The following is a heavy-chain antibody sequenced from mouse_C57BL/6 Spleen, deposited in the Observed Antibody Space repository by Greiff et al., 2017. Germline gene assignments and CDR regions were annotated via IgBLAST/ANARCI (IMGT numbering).Heavy chain of an antibody. D-gene: IGHD1-1*01. J-gene: IGHJ4*01. V-gene: IGHV1-80*01. Sequence: VQRVESGAELVKPGASVKISCKASGYAFSSYWMNWVKQRPGKGLEWIGQIYPGDGDTNYNGKFKGKATLTADNSSSTAYMQLSSLTSEDSAVYFGAIWYYGGSYDAMDYWGQGTSVTVSS. CDR3: AIWYYGGSYDAMDY. CDR1: GYAFSSYW. CDR2: IYPGDGDT.